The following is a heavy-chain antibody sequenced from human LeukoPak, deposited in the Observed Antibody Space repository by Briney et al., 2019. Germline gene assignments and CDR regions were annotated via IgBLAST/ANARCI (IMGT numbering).Heavy chain of an antibody. CDR1: GFPLSSNY. CDR2: IYSGGST. V-gene: IGHV3-53*01. Sequence: GSLRLSFAASGFPLSSNYMSWVRPAPGKGLEWVSAIYSGGSTYYAYSVKGRFTISRDNSKNTLYLQMNSLRAEDTAVYYCARDRPYCSGGSCYLYYFDYWGQGTLVTVSS. D-gene: IGHD2-15*01. J-gene: IGHJ4*02. CDR3: ARDRPYCSGGSCYLYYFDY.